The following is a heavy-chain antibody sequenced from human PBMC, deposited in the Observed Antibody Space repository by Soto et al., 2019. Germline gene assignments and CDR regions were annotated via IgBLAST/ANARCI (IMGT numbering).Heavy chain of an antibody. Sequence: ASVKVSCKASGYTFTSYYMHWVRQAPGQGLEWMGIINPSGGSTSYAQKFQGRVTMTRDTSTSTVYMELSSLRSEDTAVYYCARRYYDSSGPQGFDYWGQGTLVTVYS. CDR3: ARRYYDSSGPQGFDY. CDR1: GYTFTSYY. D-gene: IGHD3-22*01. J-gene: IGHJ4*02. V-gene: IGHV1-46*01. CDR2: INPSGGST.